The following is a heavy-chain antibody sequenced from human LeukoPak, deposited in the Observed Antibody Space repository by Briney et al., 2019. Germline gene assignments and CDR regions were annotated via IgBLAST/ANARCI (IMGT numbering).Heavy chain of an antibody. V-gene: IGHV3-21*01. CDR2: ISSSSSYI. CDR3: ARDAIEEFWSGYFNYYYYMDV. J-gene: IGHJ6*03. D-gene: IGHD3-3*01. CDR1: GFTFSSYS. Sequence: GGSLRLSCAASGFTFSSYSMNWVRQAPGKGLEWVSSISSSSSYIYYADSVKGRFTISRDNAKNSLYLQMNSLRAEDTAVYYCARDAIEEFWSGYFNYYYYMDVWGKGPRSPSP.